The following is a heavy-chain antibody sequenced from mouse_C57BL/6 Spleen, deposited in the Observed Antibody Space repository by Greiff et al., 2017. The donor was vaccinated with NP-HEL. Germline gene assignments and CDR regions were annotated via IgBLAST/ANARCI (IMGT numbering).Heavy chain of an antibody. CDR3: AREGGRYGNFHYFDY. D-gene: IGHD2-10*02. CDR1: GFTFSSYA. Sequence: EVKLQESGGGLVKPGGSLKLSCAASGFTFSSYAMSWVRQTPEKRLEWVATISDGGSYTYYPDNVKGRFTISRDNAKNNLYLQMSHLKSEDTAMYYCAREGGRYGNFHYFDYWGQGTTLTVSS. CDR2: ISDGGSYT. J-gene: IGHJ2*01. V-gene: IGHV5-4*01.